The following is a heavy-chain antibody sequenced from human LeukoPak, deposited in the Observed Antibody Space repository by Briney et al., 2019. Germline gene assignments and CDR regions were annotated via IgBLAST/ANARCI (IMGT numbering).Heavy chain of an antibody. V-gene: IGHV3-7*05. J-gene: IGHJ6*02. CDR1: GFTFSSYW. D-gene: IGHD2-15*01. Sequence: GGSLRLSCAASGFTFSSYWMSWVRQAPGKGLEWVANIKHGGSEKYYVDSVKGRFTISRDNAKNSLYLKMNSLRAEDTAVYYCAREIVVVVAAIYSYYYGMDVWGQGTTVTVSS. CDR3: AREIVVVVAAIYSYYYGMDV. CDR2: IKHGGSEK.